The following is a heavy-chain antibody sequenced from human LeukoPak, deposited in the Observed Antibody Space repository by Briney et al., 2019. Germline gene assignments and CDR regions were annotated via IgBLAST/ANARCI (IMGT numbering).Heavy chain of an antibody. J-gene: IGHJ5*02. V-gene: IGHV3-15*01. Sequence: GGSLRLSCVVSGFPFTNNPMNWVRQAPGKGLEWVGRIKKKADGGTTDYAAPVKGRFTMSRDDSKNILYLQMNSLKTEDTAVYHCTTGSSLGQGTLVTVSS. CDR1: GFPFTNNP. CDR3: TTGSS. CDR2: IKKKADGGTT.